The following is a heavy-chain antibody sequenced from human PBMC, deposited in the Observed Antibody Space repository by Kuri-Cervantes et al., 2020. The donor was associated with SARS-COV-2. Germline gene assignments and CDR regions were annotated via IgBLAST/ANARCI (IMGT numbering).Heavy chain of an antibody. CDR1: GFTFSSYS. Sequence: GESLKIACPAYGFTFSSYSMNCVRQAPGKGLEWVSSISSSSSYIYYADSVKGRFTISRDNAKNSLYLQMNSLRAEDTAVYYCARDSDDSSGNAFDIWGQGTMVTVSS. D-gene: IGHD3-22*01. CDR3: ARDSDDSSGNAFDI. CDR2: ISSSSSYI. J-gene: IGHJ3*02. V-gene: IGHV3-21*01.